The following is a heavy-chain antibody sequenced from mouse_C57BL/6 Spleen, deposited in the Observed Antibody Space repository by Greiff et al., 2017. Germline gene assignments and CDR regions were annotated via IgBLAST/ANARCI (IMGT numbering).Heavy chain of an antibody. CDR3: TRGHARKYCYLDD. D-gene: IGHD3-3*01. CDR2: IDPGTGDT. V-gene: IGHV1-82*01. Sequence: QVQLQQSGAELVMPGASVKISCKASGYTFTSSWMHWVKQRPGQGLEWIGRIDPGTGDTNYNRKFKGKATLTADKSSSTAYMQLSSLTSEDSAVYDSTRGHARKYCYLDDWGTGTTVTVSS. J-gene: IGHJ1*03. CDR1: GYTFTSSW.